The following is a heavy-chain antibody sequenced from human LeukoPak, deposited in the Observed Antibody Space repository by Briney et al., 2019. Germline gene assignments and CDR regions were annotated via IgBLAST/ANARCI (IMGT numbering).Heavy chain of an antibody. D-gene: IGHD3-10*01. CDR3: TTDLGITMIRGVIVY. Sequence: GALRLSCADSGLSFTNAWMSWVRQAPGKGLEWVGRIKSKGDGETTDYAAPVKGRFTMSRDDLKGMLYLYMNSLKTEDTAVYYCTTDLGITMIRGVIVYWGRGTLVTVSS. CDR1: GLSFTNAW. CDR2: IKSKGDGETT. J-gene: IGHJ4*02. V-gene: IGHV3-15*01.